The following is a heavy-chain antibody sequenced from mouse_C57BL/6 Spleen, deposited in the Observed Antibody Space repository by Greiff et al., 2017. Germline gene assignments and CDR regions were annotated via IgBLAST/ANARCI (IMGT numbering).Heavy chain of an antibody. V-gene: IGHV3-6*01. Sequence: ESGPGLVKPSQSLSLTCSVTGYSITSGYYWNWIRQFPGNKLEWMGYISYDGSNNYNTSLKNRISITRDTSKNQFFLKLNSVTTEDTATYYCARGGGYYDSSSYAMDYWGQGTSVTVSS. CDR3: ARGGGYYDSSSYAMDY. D-gene: IGHD1-1*01. CDR1: GYSITSGYY. CDR2: ISYDGSN. J-gene: IGHJ4*01.